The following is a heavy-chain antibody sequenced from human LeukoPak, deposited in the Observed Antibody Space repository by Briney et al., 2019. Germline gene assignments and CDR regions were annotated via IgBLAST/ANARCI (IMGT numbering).Heavy chain of an antibody. CDR1: GFTFSSYP. Sequence: GGSLHLPCSASGFTFSSYPLRWVGQPTGKGLEGVSPISGGGGSTYYADSVKGRFTISRDNSKNTLYLQMNSLRAEDTAVYYCAKDWAMIVVVTPLYYYYGMDVWGQGTTVTVSS. V-gene: IGHV3-23*01. CDR3: AKDWAMIVVVTPLYYYYGMDV. J-gene: IGHJ6*02. D-gene: IGHD3-22*01. CDR2: ISGGGGST.